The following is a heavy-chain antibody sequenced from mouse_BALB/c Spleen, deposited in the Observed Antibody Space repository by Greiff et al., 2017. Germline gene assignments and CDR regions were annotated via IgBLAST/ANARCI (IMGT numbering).Heavy chain of an antibody. CDR3: ARESVGRRGYFDD. CDR2: IYPGDGDT. J-gene: IGHJ2*01. D-gene: IGHD4-1*01. Sequence: QVQLQQSGAELVRPGSSVKISCKASGYAFSSYWMNWVKQRPGQGLEWIGQIYPGDGDTNYNGKFKGKATLTADKSSSTAYMQLSSLTSEDSAVYFCARESVGRRGYFDDWGQGTTLTVAS. V-gene: IGHV1-80*01. CDR1: GYAFSSYW.